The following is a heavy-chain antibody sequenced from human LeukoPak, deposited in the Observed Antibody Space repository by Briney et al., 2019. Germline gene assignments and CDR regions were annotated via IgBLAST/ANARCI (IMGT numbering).Heavy chain of an antibody. D-gene: IGHD6-6*01. CDR3: ARDPGTWQLATYFDY. CDR2: INHSGST. J-gene: IGHJ4*02. CDR1: GGSFSGYY. Sequence: PSETLSLTCAVYGGSFSGYYWSWIRQPPGRGLEWIGEINHSGSTNYNPSLKSRVTIPVDMSKNQFSLRLSSVTAADTAVYYCARDPGTWQLATYFDYWGQGTLVTVSS. V-gene: IGHV4-34*01.